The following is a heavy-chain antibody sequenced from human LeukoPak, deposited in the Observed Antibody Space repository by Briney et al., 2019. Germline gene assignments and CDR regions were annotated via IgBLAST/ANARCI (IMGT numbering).Heavy chain of an antibody. CDR2: INPNSGGT. D-gene: IGHD6-13*01. CDR1: GYTFTGYY. J-gene: IGHJ6*03. Sequence: ASVKVSCKASGYTFTGYYMHWVRQAPGQGLEWMGWINPNSGGTNYAQKFQGRVTMTRDTSISTAYMELSRLRSDDTAVYYCARGPHDSSSWYYYYYMDVWGKGTTVTVSS. CDR3: ARGPHDSSSWYYYYYMDV. V-gene: IGHV1-2*02.